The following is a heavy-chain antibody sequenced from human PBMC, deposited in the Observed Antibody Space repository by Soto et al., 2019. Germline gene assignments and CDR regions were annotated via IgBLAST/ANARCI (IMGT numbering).Heavy chain of an antibody. CDR3: ARGVRLILGY. CDR1: GGSVSSGSYY. V-gene: IGHV4-61*01. Sequence: QVQLQESGPGLVKPSETLSLTCTVSGGSVSSGSYYWYWIRQPPGKGLEWIAYISYSGSSSYNSSLKSRGTISVDTSKNQFSLNLSSVTAADTAVYYCARGVRLILGYWGQGTLVTVSS. J-gene: IGHJ4*02. D-gene: IGHD3-16*01. CDR2: ISYSGSS.